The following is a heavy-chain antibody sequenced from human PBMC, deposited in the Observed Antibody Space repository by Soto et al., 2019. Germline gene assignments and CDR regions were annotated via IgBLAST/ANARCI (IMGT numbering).Heavy chain of an antibody. CDR2: IRSKANSYAT. J-gene: IGHJ4*02. V-gene: IGHV3-73*02. CDR1: GFTFSGSA. Sequence: EVQLVESGGGLVQPGGSLKLSCAASGFTFSGSAMHWVRQASGKGLEWVGRIRSKANSYATAYAASVKGRFTISRDDSKNTAYLQMNSLKTEDTAVYYCTRGVSSADFDYWGQGTLVTVSS. CDR3: TRGVSSADFDY. D-gene: IGHD6-19*01.